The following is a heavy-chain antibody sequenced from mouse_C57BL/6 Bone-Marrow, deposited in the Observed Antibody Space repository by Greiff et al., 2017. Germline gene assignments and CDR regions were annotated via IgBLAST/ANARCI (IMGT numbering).Heavy chain of an antibody. Sequence: DVMLVESGGDLVKPGGSLKLSCAASGFTFSSYGMSWVRQTPDKRLEWVATISSGGSYTYYPDSVKGRFTISRDNAKNTLYLQMSSLKSEDTAMYYCARPQTAQATIFAYWGQGTLVTVSA. CDR2: ISSGGSYT. D-gene: IGHD3-2*02. J-gene: IGHJ3*01. CDR3: ARPQTAQATIFAY. V-gene: IGHV5-6*02. CDR1: GFTFSSYG.